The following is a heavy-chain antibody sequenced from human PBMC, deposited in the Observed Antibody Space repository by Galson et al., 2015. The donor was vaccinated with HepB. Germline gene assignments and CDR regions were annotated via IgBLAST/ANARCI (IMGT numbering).Heavy chain of an antibody. CDR3: ARNLFDI. J-gene: IGHJ3*02. CDR1: GDSVSSNSAT. V-gene: IGHV6-1*01. CDR2: TYYRSKWNN. Sequence: CAISGDSVSSNSATWNWIRQSPSRGLEWLGRTYYRSKWNNDYAISLKSRITINPDTSKNQFSLQLNSVTPEDTAVYCCARNLFDIWGQGTMVTVSS.